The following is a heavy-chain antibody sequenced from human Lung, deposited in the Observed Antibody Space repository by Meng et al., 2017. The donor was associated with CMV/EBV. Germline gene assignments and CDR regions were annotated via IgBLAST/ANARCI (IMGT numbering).Heavy chain of an antibody. D-gene: IGHD6-13*01. V-gene: IGHV3-48*03. CDR1: GFTFSGYE. J-gene: IGHJ6*02. CDR2: ISSSSPI. Sequence: GGSXRLXXXXSGFTFSGYEMNWVRQAPGKGLEWVSYISSSSPIYYVDSVKGRFTVSRDNAKNSLYLQMNSLRAEDTAVYYCARVSRRGTAASYAMDVWGQGXTVTVSS. CDR3: ARVSRRGTAASYAMDV.